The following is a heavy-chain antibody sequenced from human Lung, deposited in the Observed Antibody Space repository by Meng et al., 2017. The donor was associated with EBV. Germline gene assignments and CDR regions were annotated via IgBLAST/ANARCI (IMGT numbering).Heavy chain of an antibody. J-gene: IGHJ5*02. CDR3: ARGGNFDP. Sequence: QVRRVQSGSKLKQPGASVKASCKVSGYNFSTYTINWVRKAHGRGLEWMGWISTNTGTPTYTQGFTGRFVFSLDTSVSTAYLQISSLKAEDTSVYYCARGGNFDPWCQGTLVTDSS. CDR2: ISTNTGTP. V-gene: IGHV7-4-1*02. D-gene: IGHD2/OR15-2a*01. CDR1: GYNFSTYT.